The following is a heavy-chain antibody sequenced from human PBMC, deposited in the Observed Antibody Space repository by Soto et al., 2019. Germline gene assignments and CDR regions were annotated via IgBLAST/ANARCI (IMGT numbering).Heavy chain of an antibody. Sequence: QVQLQESGPGLVKPSQTLSLTCTVSGGSIKNSGYYWSWIRQHPEKGLEWIGYISYSGSTDYAPSLKSRVTMSVDTSKNQFFLNLTSVTAADTAVYYCGRDAVTKRDFYYCGMDVWGRGTTVTVSS. CDR3: GRDAVTKRDFYYCGMDV. D-gene: IGHD4-4*01. CDR2: ISYSGST. J-gene: IGHJ6*02. V-gene: IGHV4-31*03. CDR1: GGSIKNSGYY.